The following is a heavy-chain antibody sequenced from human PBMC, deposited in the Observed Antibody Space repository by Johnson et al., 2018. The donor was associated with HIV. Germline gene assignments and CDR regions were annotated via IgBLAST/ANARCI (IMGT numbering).Heavy chain of an antibody. D-gene: IGHD1-26*01. CDR2: IYSGGST. J-gene: IGHJ3*01. Sequence: VQLVESGGGLVQPGGSLRLSCAASGFTVSSNYMSWVRQAPGKGLEWVSVIYSGGSTYYADSVKGRFTISRDNSKNTLYLQMNSLRAEDTAVYYCAKDPGGGSYPNDAFDFWGPGTLVTVSS. V-gene: IGHV3-66*02. CDR3: AKDPGGGSYPNDAFDF. CDR1: GFTVSSNY.